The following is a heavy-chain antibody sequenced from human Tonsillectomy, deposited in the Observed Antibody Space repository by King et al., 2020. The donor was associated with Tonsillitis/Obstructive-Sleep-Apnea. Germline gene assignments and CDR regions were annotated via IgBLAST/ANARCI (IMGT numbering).Heavy chain of an antibody. D-gene: IGHD3-16*01. CDR3: AGGTYYYDF. Sequence: VQLQQWGAGLLKPSETLSLTCAVYGGSFSGYYWSWIRQPPGKGLEWIGEINHSGSTNYNPSLKSRVTISVDTSKNQFSRKLSSVTAADTSVYYCAGGTYYYDFWGQGTLVTVSS. V-gene: IGHV4-34*01. CDR1: GGSFSGYY. CDR2: INHSGST. J-gene: IGHJ4*02.